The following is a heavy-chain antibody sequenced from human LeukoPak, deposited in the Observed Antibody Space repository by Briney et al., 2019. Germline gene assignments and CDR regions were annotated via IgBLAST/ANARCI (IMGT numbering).Heavy chain of an antibody. CDR3: ARARYTGSYSLFDY. CDR1: GGSISSGDYY. Sequence: SQTLSLTCTVSGGSISSGDYYWSWIRQPPGKGLEWIGYIYYSGSTYYDPSLKSRVTMSVNTSKNQFSLRLTSVTAADTAVYYCARARYTGSYSLFDYWGQGTLVTVSS. D-gene: IGHD1-26*01. CDR2: IYYSGST. J-gene: IGHJ4*02. V-gene: IGHV4-30-4*01.